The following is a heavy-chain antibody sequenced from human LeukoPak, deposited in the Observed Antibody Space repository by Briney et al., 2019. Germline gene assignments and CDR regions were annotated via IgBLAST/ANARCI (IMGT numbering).Heavy chain of an antibody. V-gene: IGHV1-18*01. CDR1: GSTF. J-gene: IGHJ3*02. Sequence: ASVKVSCKASGSTFISWVRQAPGQGLEWMGWISSYNGNTQYAQKFQDRVTMTTDTSASTVYMELRSLRSDDTAVYYCARGSDIDAFDIWGQGTMVTVSS. D-gene: IGHD2-15*01. CDR3: ARGSDIDAFDI. CDR2: ISSYNGNT.